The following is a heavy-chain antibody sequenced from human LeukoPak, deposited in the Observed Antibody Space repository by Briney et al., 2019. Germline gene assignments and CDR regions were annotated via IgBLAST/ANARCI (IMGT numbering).Heavy chain of an antibody. J-gene: IGHJ4*02. CDR3: ATPKGYYYGSGPGYFNY. D-gene: IGHD3-10*01. V-gene: IGHV4-38-2*02. CDR1: GYSISSGYY. Sequence: SETLSLTCTVSGYSISSGYYWGWIRQPPGKGLDWIGEICHSGSTNYNPSLKTRVAISMDKSKNQFSLKLTSVTAADTAVYYCATPKGYYYGSGPGYFNYWGQGTLVTVSS. CDR2: ICHSGST.